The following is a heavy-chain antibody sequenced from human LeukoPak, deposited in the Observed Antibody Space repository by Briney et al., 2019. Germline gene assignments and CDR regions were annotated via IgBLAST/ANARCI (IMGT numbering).Heavy chain of an antibody. J-gene: IGHJ3*02. CDR3: ARVRAYYYGTLDAFDI. CDR1: GYTFTSFD. V-gene: IGHV1-8*03. Sequence: ASVKVSCKASGYTFTSFDINWVRPATGQGLVWMGWMNPNSGNTGYAQKFQGRVTITRNTSISTAYIELSSLRSEDTAVYYCARVRAYYYGTLDAFDIWGQGTMVTVSS. D-gene: IGHD3-10*01. CDR2: MNPNSGNT.